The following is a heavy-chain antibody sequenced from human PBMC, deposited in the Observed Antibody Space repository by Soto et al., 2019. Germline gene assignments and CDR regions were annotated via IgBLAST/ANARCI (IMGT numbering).Heavy chain of an antibody. CDR2: IYYSGST. Sequence: QVQLQESGPGLVKPSQTLSLTCTVSGGSVSGGVYYWNWIRQHPEKGLEWIGYIYYSGSTYYNPSLRRRVTISADPSKNQFSLKLSSVTVADTAVYYCARSSVAGAGYFQHWGQGTQVIVSS. CDR3: ARSSVAGAGYFQH. D-gene: IGHD6-19*01. V-gene: IGHV4-31*03. J-gene: IGHJ1*01. CDR1: GGSVSGGVYY.